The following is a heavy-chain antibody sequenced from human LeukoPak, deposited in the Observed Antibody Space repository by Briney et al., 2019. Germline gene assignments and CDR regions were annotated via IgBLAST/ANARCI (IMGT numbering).Heavy chain of an antibody. J-gene: IGHJ4*02. V-gene: IGHV4-61*02. CDR3: ARGSLLWFGELFL. D-gene: IGHD3-10*01. CDR2: IYTSGST. CDR1: GGSISSGSYY. Sequence: PSETLSLTCTVSGGSISSGSYYWSWIRQPAGKGLEWIGRIYTSGSTNYNPSLKSRVTISVDTSKNQFSLKLSSVTAADTAVYYCARGSLLWFGELFLWGQGTLVTVSS.